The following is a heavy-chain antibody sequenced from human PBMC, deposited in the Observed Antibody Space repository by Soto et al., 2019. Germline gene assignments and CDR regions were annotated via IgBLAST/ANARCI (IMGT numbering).Heavy chain of an antibody. V-gene: IGHV4-59*01. CDR1: GGSISGYY. Sequence: PSETLSLTCTVSGGSISGYYWSWIRQPPGKGLEWTGYISDSGSTNYNPSLKSRVTISVDTSKNQFSLELSSVTAADTAIYYCARAEYRSANSTGPIDCRAQRAPVPVS. CDR2: ISDSGST. D-gene: IGHD4-4*01. CDR3: ARAEYRSANSTGPIDC. J-gene: IGHJ5*01.